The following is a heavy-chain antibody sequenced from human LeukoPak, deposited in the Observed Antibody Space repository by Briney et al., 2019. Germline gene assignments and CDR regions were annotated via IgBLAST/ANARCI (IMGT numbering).Heavy chain of an antibody. D-gene: IGHD3-3*02. J-gene: IGHJ4*02. CDR1: GDSVSTESAA. CDR3: AREVHSTLDY. Sequence: SQTLSLSCAISGDSVSTESAAWNWIRQSPSRGLEWLGRTYYRSKWYKDYSVSEKSRITINPDTSKNPLSLQLNSVTPEDTAVYYCAREVHSTLDYWGQQTLVTVSS. CDR2: TYYRSKWYK. V-gene: IGHV6-1*01.